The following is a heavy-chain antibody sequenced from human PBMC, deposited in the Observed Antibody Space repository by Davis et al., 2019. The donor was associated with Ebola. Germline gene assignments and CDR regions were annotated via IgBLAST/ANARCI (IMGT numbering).Heavy chain of an antibody. CDR3: ARTTLTSVSDSGLGYNYFAP. J-gene: IGHJ5*02. V-gene: IGHV4-4*02. Sequence: SDTRSSTFAVLGAPTSSPTWWTSVGQPPGLGLEWIGEICHSGNTKYNPSVESRVTISYDMSKNQFSLRLSSMTAADTAVYYCARTTLTSVSDSGLGYNYFAPWGQGTLVTVSS. CDR1: GAPTSSPTW. CDR2: ICHSGNT. D-gene: IGHD4-17*01.